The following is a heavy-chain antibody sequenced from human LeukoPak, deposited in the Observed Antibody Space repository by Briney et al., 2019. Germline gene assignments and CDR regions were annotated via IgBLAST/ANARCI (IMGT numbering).Heavy chain of an antibody. D-gene: IGHD2-15*01. CDR1: GGSISSYY. CDR2: IYYSGST. J-gene: IGHJ5*02. V-gene: IGHV4-59*01. Sequence: PSETLSLTCTASGGSISSYYWSWIRQPPGKGLEWIGYIYYSGSTNYNPSLKSRVTISVDTSKNQFSLKLSSVTAANTAVYYCAREVVVVVAATAYNWFDPWAREPWSPSPQ. CDR3: AREVVVVVAATAYNWFDP.